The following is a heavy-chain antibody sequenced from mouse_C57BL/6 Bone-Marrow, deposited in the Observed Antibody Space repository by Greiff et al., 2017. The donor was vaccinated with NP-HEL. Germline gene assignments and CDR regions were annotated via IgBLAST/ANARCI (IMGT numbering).Heavy chain of an antibody. D-gene: IGHD5-1*01. CDR3: ATYLLLAMDY. CDR1: GYTFTSYG. V-gene: IGHV1-81*01. Sequence: VQRVESGAELARPGASVKLSCKASGYTFTSYGISWVKQRTGQGLEWIGEIYPRSGNTYYNEKSKGKATLTADKSSSTAYMELRSLTSEDAAVYFCATYLLLAMDYWGQGTSVTVSS. J-gene: IGHJ4*01. CDR2: IYPRSGNT.